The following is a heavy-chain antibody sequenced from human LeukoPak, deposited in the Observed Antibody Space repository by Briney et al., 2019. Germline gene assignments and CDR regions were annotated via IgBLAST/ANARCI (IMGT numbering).Heavy chain of an antibody. CDR2: ISPGADIT. V-gene: IGHV3-23*01. CDR1: GFTFSIHG. J-gene: IGHJ5*02. D-gene: IGHD5-24*01. CDR3: AKDCGWLHFCS. Sequence: GGSLRLSCAASGFTFSIHGMNWVRQAPGKGLEWVSGISPGADITYYAESVKGRFTISRDNSKNTLYLQINTLRAEDTAIYYCAKDCGWLHFCSWGQGTLVIVSS.